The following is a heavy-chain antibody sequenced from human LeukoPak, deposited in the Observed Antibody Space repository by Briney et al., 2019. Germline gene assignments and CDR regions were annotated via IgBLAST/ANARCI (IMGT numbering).Heavy chain of an antibody. CDR2: IRYDGSNK. D-gene: IGHD2-15*01. V-gene: IGHV3-30*02. CDR3: ARGADIVVVVAYAFDI. CDR1: GFTFSSYA. J-gene: IGHJ3*02. Sequence: GGSLRLSCAASGFTFSSYAMHWVRQAPGKGLEWVAFIRYDGSNKYYADSVKGRFTISRDNSKNTLYLQMNSLRAEDTAVYYCARGADIVVVVAYAFDIWGQGTMVTVSS.